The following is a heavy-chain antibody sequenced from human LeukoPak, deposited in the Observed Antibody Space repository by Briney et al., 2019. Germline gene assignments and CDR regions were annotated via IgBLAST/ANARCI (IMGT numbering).Heavy chain of an antibody. CDR2: IYHSGST. CDR3: ARILGATYY. V-gene: IGHV4-30-2*01. D-gene: IGHD1-26*01. Sequence: SETLSLTCTVSGGSISSGGYYWSWIRQPPGKGLEWIGYIYHSGSTYYNPSLKSRVTISVDRSKNQFSLKLSSVTAADTAVYYCARILGATYYWGQGTLVTVSS. J-gene: IGHJ4*02. CDR1: GGSISSGGYY.